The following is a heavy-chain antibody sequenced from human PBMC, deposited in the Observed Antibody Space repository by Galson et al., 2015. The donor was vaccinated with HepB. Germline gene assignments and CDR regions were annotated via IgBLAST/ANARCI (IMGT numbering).Heavy chain of an antibody. Sequence: SLRLSCAASGFTFSNYWMRWVRQAPGKGLECVANIKQDASEKYYVDSVKGRFTISRDNAKNSLYLQMSSLRAEDTAVYYCAVSVATRYFDYWGQGTLVTVSS. D-gene: IGHD5-12*01. V-gene: IGHV3-7*01. CDR3: AVSVATRYFDY. CDR1: GFTFSNYW. J-gene: IGHJ4*02. CDR2: IKQDASEK.